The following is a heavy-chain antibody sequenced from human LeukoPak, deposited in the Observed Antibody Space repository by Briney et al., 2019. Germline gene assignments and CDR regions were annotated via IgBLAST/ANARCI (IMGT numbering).Heavy chain of an antibody. J-gene: IGHJ4*02. D-gene: IGHD3-22*01. CDR3: ARGLNRRSYYDNSGYYVGVDY. CDR2: MNPNSGNT. V-gene: IGHV1-8*02. Sequence: GASVKVSCKASGYTFTSYDINWVRQATGQGLEWMGWMNPNSGNTGYAQKFQGRVTMTRNTSISTAYMELSSLRSEDTAVYYCARGLNRRSYYDNSGYYVGVDYWGQGTLVTVSS. CDR1: GYTFTSYD.